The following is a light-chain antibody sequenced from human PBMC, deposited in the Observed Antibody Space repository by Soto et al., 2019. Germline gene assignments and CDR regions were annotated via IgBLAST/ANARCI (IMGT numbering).Light chain of an antibody. CDR1: QSISSW. J-gene: IGKJ1*01. V-gene: IGKV1-39*01. CDR3: RQSYSTPWT. Sequence: DIQMTQSPFTLSASVGDRVTITCRASQSISSWLAWYQQKPGKAPKLLIYAASSLQSGVPSRFSGSGSGADFTLTISSLQPEDFATYYCRQSYSTPWTFGQGTKVDIK. CDR2: AAS.